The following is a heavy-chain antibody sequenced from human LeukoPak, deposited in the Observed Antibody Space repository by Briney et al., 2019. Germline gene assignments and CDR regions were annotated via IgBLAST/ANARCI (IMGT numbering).Heavy chain of an antibody. CDR3: PRATVFDY. V-gene: IGHV3-48*01. D-gene: IGHD4-17*01. Sequence: PGGSLRLSCAASGFTFSSYSMNLVRQAPGKGLEWVSYISSSSSTIYYADSVKGRFTISRDNAKNSLYLQMNSLRAEDTAVYYCPRATVFDYWGQGTLVTVSS. CDR1: GFTFSSYS. J-gene: IGHJ4*02. CDR2: ISSSSSTI.